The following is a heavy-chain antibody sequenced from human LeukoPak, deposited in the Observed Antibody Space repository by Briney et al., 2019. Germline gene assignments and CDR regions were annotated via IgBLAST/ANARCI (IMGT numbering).Heavy chain of an antibody. D-gene: IGHD1-26*01. J-gene: IGHJ4*02. V-gene: IGHV4-39*07. CDR2: IYYSGST. CDR3: AREGSGSYLDY. CDR1: GGSISSSNYY. Sequence: PSETLSLTCTVSGGSISSSNYYWGWIRQPPGKGLEWIGTIYYSGSTYYNPSLKSRLTISVDTSKKQFSLKLDSVTAADTAVYYCAREGSGSYLDYWGQGTLVTVSS.